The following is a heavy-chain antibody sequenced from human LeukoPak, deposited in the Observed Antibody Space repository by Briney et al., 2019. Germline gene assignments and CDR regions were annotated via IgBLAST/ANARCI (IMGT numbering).Heavy chain of an antibody. J-gene: IGHJ4*02. V-gene: IGHV3-9*01. CDR1: GFTFDDYA. D-gene: IGHD6-6*01. CDR3: AKSYSSSPHTTEFDY. CDR2: ISWNSGSI. Sequence: GGSLRLSCAASGFTFDDYAMHWVRQAPGKGLEWVSGISWNSGSIGYADSVKGRFTISRDNAKHSLYLQMNSLRAEDTSLYYCAKSYSSSPHTTEFDYWGQGTLVTVSS.